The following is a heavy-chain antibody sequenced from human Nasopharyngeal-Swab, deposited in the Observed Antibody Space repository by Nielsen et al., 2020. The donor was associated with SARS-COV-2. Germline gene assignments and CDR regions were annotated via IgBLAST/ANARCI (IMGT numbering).Heavy chain of an antibody. J-gene: IGHJ6*02. CDR2: ISAYNGNT. CDR3: ARDRELRYFDWLPGEYYGMDV. D-gene: IGHD3-9*01. V-gene: IGHV1-18*01. Sequence: WVRQATACVLAVLGGISAYNGNTNYAQKLQGRVTMTTDTSTSTAYMELRSLRSDDTAVYYCARDRELRYFDWLPGEYYGMDVWGQGTTVTASS.